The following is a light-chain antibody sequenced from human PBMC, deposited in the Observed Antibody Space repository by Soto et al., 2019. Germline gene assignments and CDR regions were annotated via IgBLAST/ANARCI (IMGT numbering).Light chain of an antibody. CDR1: QSVSSSY. CDR3: QQYGSSLWT. CDR2: GAS. J-gene: IGKJ1*01. Sequence: ETVLTQSPGTLSLSPGERATLSCRASQSVSSSYLAWYQQKPGQAPRLLIYGASSRATGIPDRFSGGGSGTDFTLTISRLEPEDFAVYYCQQYGSSLWTFGQGTKVEIK. V-gene: IGKV3-20*01.